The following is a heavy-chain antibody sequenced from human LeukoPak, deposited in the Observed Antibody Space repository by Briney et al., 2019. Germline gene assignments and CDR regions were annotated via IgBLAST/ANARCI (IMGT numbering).Heavy chain of an antibody. D-gene: IGHD3-3*01. J-gene: IGHJ6*03. CDR3: ARGAGVVPSYYYMDV. CDR2: MNPNSGNT. Sequence: ASVKVSCKASGYTFTSYDINWARQATGQGLEWMGWMNPNSGNTGYAQKFQGRVTMTRNTSISTAYMELSSLRSEDTAVYYCARGAGVVPSYYYMDVWGKGTTVTVSS. CDR1: GYTFTSYD. V-gene: IGHV1-8*01.